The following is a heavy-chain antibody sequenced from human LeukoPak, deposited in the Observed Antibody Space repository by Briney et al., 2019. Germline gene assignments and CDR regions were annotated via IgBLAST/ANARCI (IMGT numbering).Heavy chain of an antibody. Sequence: QTLSLTCAVSGGSISSGGYAWSWIRQPPGKGLEWIGYIYDSGSTNYNPSLKSRVTISVDTPKNQFSLKLSSVTAADTAVYYCARSSWYDIIDYWGQGTLVTVSS. CDR2: IYDSGST. CDR1: GGSISSGGYA. CDR3: ARSSWYDIIDY. D-gene: IGHD6-13*01. J-gene: IGHJ4*02. V-gene: IGHV4-30-2*01.